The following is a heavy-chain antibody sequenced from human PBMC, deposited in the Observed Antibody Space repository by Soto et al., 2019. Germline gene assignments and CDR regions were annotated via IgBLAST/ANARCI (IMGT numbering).Heavy chain of an antibody. CDR2: INSDGSST. V-gene: IGHV3-74*01. J-gene: IGHJ4*02. CDR1: GFTFSRNW. CDR3: ASHGATYYFDY. Sequence: GGSLRLSCAASGFTFSRNWMHWVREAPGKGLVWVARINSDGSSTSYADSVKGRFTISRDNAKNTVYLQRNSLRAEDTAVYYCASHGATYYFDYWGQGILVTVSS.